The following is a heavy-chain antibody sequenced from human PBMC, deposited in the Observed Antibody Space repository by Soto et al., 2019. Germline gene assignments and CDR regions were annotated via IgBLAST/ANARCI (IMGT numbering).Heavy chain of an antibody. V-gene: IGHV3-33*01. CDR2: IWYDGSDK. D-gene: IGHD6-6*01. CDR1: GFTFSTYA. Sequence: QVQLVESGGGVVQPGRSLRLSCAASGFTFSTYAMHWVRQAPGKGLEWVAVIWYDGSDKYYADSVKGRFTISRDNSKNTLYLQMNSLRAEDTAVYYCARDRYSSSSTSFDYWGQGTLVTVSS. CDR3: ARDRYSSSSTSFDY. J-gene: IGHJ4*02.